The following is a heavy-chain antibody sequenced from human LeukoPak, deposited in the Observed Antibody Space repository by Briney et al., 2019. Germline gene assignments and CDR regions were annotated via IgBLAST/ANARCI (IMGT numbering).Heavy chain of an antibody. J-gene: IGHJ3*02. D-gene: IGHD3-22*01. Sequence: SETLSLTCTVSGCSIRSYYWSWIRQPAGKGLEWIGRIYTSGSTNYNPSLKSRVTMSVDTSKNQFSLKLNSVTAADTAVYYCARAAPDYYDSSGYYQTAFDIWGQGTMVTVSS. V-gene: IGHV4-4*07. CDR1: GCSIRSYY. CDR3: ARAAPDYYDSSGYYQTAFDI. CDR2: IYTSGST.